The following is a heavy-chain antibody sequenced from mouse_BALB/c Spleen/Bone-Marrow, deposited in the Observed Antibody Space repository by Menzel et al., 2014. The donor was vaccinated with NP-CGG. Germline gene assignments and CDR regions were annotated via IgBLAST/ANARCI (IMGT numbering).Heavy chain of an antibody. CDR3: TIPTARACFDY. V-gene: IGHV1S127*01. CDR2: IDPSDSYT. Sequence: GAELVKPGASVKMSCKASGYTFTSYWMHWVKQRPGQGLEWIGVIDPSDSYTSYNQKFKGKATLTVDTSSSTAYMQLSSLTSEDSAVYYCTIPTARACFDYWGQGTTLTVSS. D-gene: IGHD3-2*01. CDR1: GYTFTSYW. J-gene: IGHJ2*01.